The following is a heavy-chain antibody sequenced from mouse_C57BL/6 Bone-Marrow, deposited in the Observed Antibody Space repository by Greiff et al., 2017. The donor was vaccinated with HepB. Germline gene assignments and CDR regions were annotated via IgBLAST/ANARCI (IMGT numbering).Heavy chain of an antibody. CDR1: GYTFTSYW. J-gene: IGHJ4*01. V-gene: IGHV1-64*01. CDR2: IHPNSGST. Sequence: QVQLQQPGAELVKPGASVKLSCKASGYTFTSYWMHWVKQRPGQGLEWIGMIHPNSGSTNYNEKFKSKATLTVDKSSSTAYMQLSSLTSEDAAVYYCARSYSSSPFALDDWGQGTSVTVSS. D-gene: IGHD1-1*01. CDR3: ARSYSSSPFALDD.